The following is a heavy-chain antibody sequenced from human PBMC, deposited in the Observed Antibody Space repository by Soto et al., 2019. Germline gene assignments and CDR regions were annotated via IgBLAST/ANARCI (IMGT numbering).Heavy chain of an antibody. CDR2: ISWDGGST. D-gene: IGHD3-22*01. CDR1: GFTFDDYT. V-gene: IGHV3-43*01. Sequence: GGSLRLSCAASGFTFDDYTMHWVRQAPGKGLEWVSLISWDGGSTYYADSVKGRLTISRDNSKNSLYLQMNSLRTEDTALYYCAKSLSSGSPYYFDYWGQGTLVTVS. J-gene: IGHJ4*02. CDR3: AKSLSSGSPYYFDY.